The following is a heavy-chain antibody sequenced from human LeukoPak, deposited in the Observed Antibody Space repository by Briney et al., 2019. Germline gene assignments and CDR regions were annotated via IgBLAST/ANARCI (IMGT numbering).Heavy chain of an antibody. CDR2: ISGSGGST. Sequence: GGSLRLSCAASGFTFSSYAMSWVRQAPGQGLEWVSAISGSGGSTYYADSVKGRSTISRDNSKNTLYLQMNNLRAEDTAVYYCAKVAAVAGKYFDYWGQGTLVTVSS. CDR3: AKVAAVAGKYFDY. V-gene: IGHV3-23*01. CDR1: GFTFSSYA. J-gene: IGHJ4*02. D-gene: IGHD6-19*01.